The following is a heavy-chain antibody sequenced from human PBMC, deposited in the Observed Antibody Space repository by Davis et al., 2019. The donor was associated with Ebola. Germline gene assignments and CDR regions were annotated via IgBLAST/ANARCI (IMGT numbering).Heavy chain of an antibody. CDR1: GVSITTYF. D-gene: IGHD2-21*01. Sequence: PGGSLRLSCSVSGVSITTYFWSWIRQPPGKGLEWVGYIHHSWRANANPSLKSRVTFSIDTSKSQVSLKLTSVTAADTAVYYCARDTRPCGNDCYDDTFDMWGQGTVVIVSS. CDR2: IHHSWRA. V-gene: IGHV4-59*12. CDR3: ARDTRPCGNDCYDDTFDM. J-gene: IGHJ3*02.